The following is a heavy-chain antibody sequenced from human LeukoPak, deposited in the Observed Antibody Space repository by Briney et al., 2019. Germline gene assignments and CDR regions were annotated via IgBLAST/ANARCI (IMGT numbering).Heavy chain of an antibody. D-gene: IGHD3-3*01. J-gene: IGHJ4*02. Sequence: SETLSLTCTVSGGSISSYYWSWIRQPPGKGLEWIGYIYYSRSTNYNPSLKSRVTISVDTSKNQFSLKLSSVTAADTAVYYCARGITIFGVVIAYYFDYWGQGTLVTVSS. V-gene: IGHV4-59*01. CDR3: ARGITIFGVVIAYYFDY. CDR2: IYYSRST. CDR1: GGSISSYY.